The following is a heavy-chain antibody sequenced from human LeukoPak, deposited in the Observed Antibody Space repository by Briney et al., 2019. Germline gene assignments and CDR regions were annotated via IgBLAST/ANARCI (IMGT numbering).Heavy chain of an antibody. CDR1: GGSFSGYY. J-gene: IGHJ4*02. CDR2: INHSGST. D-gene: IGHD3-22*01. Sequence: PWETLSLTCAAYGGSFSGYYWSWIRQPPGKGLEWVGEINHSGSTNYNPSLKSRVTISVDTSKYQFSLKLSSVTAADTAVYYCARGTTYYYDSSGYYYYWGQGTLVTVSS. CDR3: ARGTTYYYDSSGYYYY. V-gene: IGHV4-34*01.